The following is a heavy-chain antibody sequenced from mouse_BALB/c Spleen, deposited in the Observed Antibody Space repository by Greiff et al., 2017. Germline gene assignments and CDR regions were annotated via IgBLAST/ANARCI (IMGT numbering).Heavy chain of an antibody. CDR2: ISSGGSYT. CDR1: GFTFSSYA. D-gene: IGHD1-1*01. J-gene: IGHJ2*01. Sequence: EVKLMESGGGLVKPGGSLKLSCAASGFTFSSYAMSWVRQSPEKRLEWVAEISSGGSYTYYPDTVTGRFTISRDNAKNTLYLEMSSLRSEDTAMYYCARDHYGSSYFDYWGQGTTLTVSS. V-gene: IGHV5-9-4*01. CDR3: ARDHYGSSYFDY.